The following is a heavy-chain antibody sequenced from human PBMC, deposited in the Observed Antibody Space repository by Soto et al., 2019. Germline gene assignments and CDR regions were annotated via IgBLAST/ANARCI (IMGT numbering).Heavy chain of an antibody. D-gene: IGHD3-3*01. CDR3: ARDRFSMRFGVVTTMDV. J-gene: IGHJ6*03. CDR1: SYTFTSYG. V-gene: IGHV1-18*01. CDR2: ISAYNGNT. Sequence: ASAKSSCKASSYTFTSYGISWVRQAPRQGLEWMGWISAYNGNTNYAQKLQGRVTMTTDTSTSTAYMELRSLRSDDTAVYYCARDRFSMRFGVVTTMDVWGKGTTVTVSS.